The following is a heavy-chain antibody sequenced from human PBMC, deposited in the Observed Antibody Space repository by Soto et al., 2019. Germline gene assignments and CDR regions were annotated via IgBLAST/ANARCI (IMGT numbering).Heavy chain of an antibody. V-gene: IGHV3-48*03. J-gene: IGHJ6*02. Sequence: PVGSLRLSCAASVFTFSSYEMNWVRHSPGKGLEWVSYISSSGSTIYYADSVKGRFTISRDNAKNSLYLQMNSLRAEDTAVYYCERDSVRYCSSTGCYKYEAYHYYGMDVWGQGTTVTVSS. CDR1: VFTFSSYE. CDR3: ERDSVRYCSSTGCYKYEAYHYYGMDV. CDR2: ISSSGSTI. D-gene: IGHD2-2*02.